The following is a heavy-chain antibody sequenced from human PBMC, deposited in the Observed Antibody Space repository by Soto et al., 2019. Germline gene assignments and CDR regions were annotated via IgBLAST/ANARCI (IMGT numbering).Heavy chain of an antibody. Sequence: EVQLVESGGGLVQPGGSLRLSCAASGFTFSNNWMSWVRQAPGKGLEWVANIKQDGSEKYYVDSVKGRFTTSRDNAKNSLYLQMNSLRAEDTAVYYCARSEQAGFDYWGQGTLVTVSS. CDR1: GFTFSNNW. CDR2: IKQDGSEK. V-gene: IGHV3-7*01. D-gene: IGHD6-13*01. CDR3: ARSEQAGFDY. J-gene: IGHJ4*02.